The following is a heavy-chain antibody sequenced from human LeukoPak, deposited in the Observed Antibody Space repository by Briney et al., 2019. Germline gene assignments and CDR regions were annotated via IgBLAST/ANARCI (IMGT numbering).Heavy chain of an antibody. CDR3: AREAYCSGGSCYPGALDT. D-gene: IGHD2-15*01. CDR2: NSAHNGDT. Sequence: ASVKVSCKASGFTFTSYGISWARQAPGQGLEWMGWNSAHNGDTNYAQNIQGRVTMTTDTSTTTAYMELRSLRSDDTAVYYCAREAYCSGGSCYPGALDTWGQGTMVTVSS. V-gene: IGHV1-18*01. CDR1: GFTFTSYG. J-gene: IGHJ3*02.